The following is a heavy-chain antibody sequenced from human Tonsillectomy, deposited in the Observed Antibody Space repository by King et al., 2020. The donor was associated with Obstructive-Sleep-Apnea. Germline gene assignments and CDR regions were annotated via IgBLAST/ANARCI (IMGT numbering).Heavy chain of an antibody. D-gene: IGHD4-11*01. CDR2: IYYSGST. V-gene: IGHV4-59*08. Sequence: LQLQESGPGLVKPSETLSLTCTVSGGSISTYYWSWIRQPPGKGLEWIGYIYYSGSTSYNPSLKSRVIISVDTSKNQFSLKLNSVTAADTAVYYCARPMEASSYYVAFDIWGQGKMVTVSS. J-gene: IGHJ3*02. CDR3: ARPMEASSYYVAFDI. CDR1: GGSISTYY.